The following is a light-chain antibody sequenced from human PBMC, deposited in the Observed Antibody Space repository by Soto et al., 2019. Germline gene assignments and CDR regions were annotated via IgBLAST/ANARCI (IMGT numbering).Light chain of an antibody. CDR1: QSVSSD. CDR2: GAS. Sequence: EIVTTQSPATLSVSPGERATLSCRASQSVSSDLAWYQQKPGQAPRLLIYGASIRATGIPVRFSGSGSGTEFTLTISSLQSEDFAVYYCQQYNNWPPWTFGQGTKVEIK. CDR3: QQYNNWPPWT. J-gene: IGKJ1*01. V-gene: IGKV3-15*01.